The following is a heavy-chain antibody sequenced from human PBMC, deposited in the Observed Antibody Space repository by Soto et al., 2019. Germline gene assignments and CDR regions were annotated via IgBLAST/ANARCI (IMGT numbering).Heavy chain of an antibody. V-gene: IGHV4-30-2*06. J-gene: IGHJ5*02. CDR1: GGSISSGGYS. D-gene: IGHD3-10*01. Sequence: QLRLQESGSGLMKPSQTLSLTCAVAGGSISSGGYSWSWIRQSPGNGLEWIGNIYSSGGSYYTPFRSSRATISLDTATNQSSLPLPSVTAADTAVYYSARGDTVTVATMGGWFDPWGRGALVIVSS. CDR3: ARGDTVTVATMGGWFDP. CDR2: IYSSGGS.